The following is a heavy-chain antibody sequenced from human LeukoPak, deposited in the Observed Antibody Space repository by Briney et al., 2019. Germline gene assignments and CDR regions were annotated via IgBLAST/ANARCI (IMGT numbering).Heavy chain of an antibody. V-gene: IGHV3-9*01. D-gene: IGHD6-19*01. CDR2: ISWNGGTI. CDR3: AREGSGWDY. J-gene: IGHJ4*02. CDR1: GFTFDDYA. Sequence: PGGSLRLSCAASGFTFDDYAMHWVRQAPGKGLEWVSGISWNGGTIGYADSVKGRFTISRDNSKNTLYLQMNSLRAEDTAVYYCAREGSGWDYWGPGTLVTVSS.